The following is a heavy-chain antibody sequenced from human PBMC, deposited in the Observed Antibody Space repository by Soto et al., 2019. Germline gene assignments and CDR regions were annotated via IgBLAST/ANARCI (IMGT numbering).Heavy chain of an antibody. J-gene: IGHJ4*02. D-gene: IGHD6-6*01. CDR3: ARFEYSSSSFDY. Sequence: CETLSLTCTVSGGSVSSGSYYWSWIRQPPGKGLEWIGYIYYSGSTNYNPSLKSRVTISVDTSKNQFSLKLSSVTAADTAVYYCARFEYSSSSFDYWGQGTLVTVSS. CDR2: IYYSGST. V-gene: IGHV4-61*01. CDR1: GGSVSSGSYY.